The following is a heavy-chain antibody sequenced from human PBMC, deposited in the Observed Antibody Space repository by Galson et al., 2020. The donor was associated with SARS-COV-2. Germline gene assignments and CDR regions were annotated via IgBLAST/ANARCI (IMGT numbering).Heavy chain of an antibody. CDR1: GFTFSSYS. D-gene: IGHD1-1*01. Sequence: GGSLRLSCAASGFTFSSYSMNWVRQAPGKGLEWVSSISAASSYIYYTDSVKGRFTISRDNAKNSVYLQMNSLRAEDTAVYYCARAELQGFIYHYYNGMDVWGQGTTVTVSS. V-gene: IGHV3-21*01. CDR3: ARAELQGFIYHYYNGMDV. J-gene: IGHJ6*02. CDR2: ISAASSYI.